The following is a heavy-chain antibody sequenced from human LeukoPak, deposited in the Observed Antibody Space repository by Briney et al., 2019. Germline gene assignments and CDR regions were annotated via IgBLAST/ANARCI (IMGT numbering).Heavy chain of an antibody. CDR1: GYTFTSYG. J-gene: IGHJ4*02. Sequence: ASVKVSCKASGYTFTSYGISWVRQAPGQGLEWMGWINPNSGGTNYAQKFQGRVTMTRDTSISTAYMELSRLRSDDTAVYYCARGPGRRGGTEPTSGIAVAGTFGYWGQGTLVTVSS. CDR3: ARGPGRRGGTEPTSGIAVAGTFGY. V-gene: IGHV1-2*02. CDR2: INPNSGGT. D-gene: IGHD6-19*01.